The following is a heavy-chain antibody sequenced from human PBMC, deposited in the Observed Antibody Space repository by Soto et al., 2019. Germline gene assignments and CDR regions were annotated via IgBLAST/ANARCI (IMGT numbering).Heavy chain of an antibody. CDR1: GFSLDESG. V-gene: IGHV3-20*04. CDR2: MHRNGGIT. Sequence: EVQLVESGGGVVRPGGSLRLACAISGFSLDESGMSWVRQAPGKGPECVSCMHRNGGITGYADSVKGRFTISRDEAKNSLYLQMNSMRAEDTAFYYWARDHRWGYEYGDYGDSWGHGTLVTVSS. J-gene: IGHJ5*01. CDR3: ARDHRWGYEYGDYGDS. D-gene: IGHD4-17*01.